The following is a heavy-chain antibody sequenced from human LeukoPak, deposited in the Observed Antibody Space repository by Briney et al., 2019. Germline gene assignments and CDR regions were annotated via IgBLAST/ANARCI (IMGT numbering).Heavy chain of an antibody. V-gene: IGHV1-8*03. CDR1: GYTFTSYD. J-gene: IGHJ4*02. D-gene: IGHD5-12*01. Sequence: GASVKVSCKASGYTFTSYDINWVPQATGQGLEWMGWMNPNSGSTGYAQKFQGRVTITRNTSISTAYMELSGLRSEDTAVYYCARGRSTGYPYYFEYWGQGTLVTVSS. CDR3: ARGRSTGYPYYFEY. CDR2: MNPNSGST.